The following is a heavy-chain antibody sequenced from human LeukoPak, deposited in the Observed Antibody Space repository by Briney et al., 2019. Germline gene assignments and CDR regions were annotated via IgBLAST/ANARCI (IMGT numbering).Heavy chain of an antibody. J-gene: IGHJ4*02. CDR2: VSGSGGST. Sequence: GGSLRLSCAASGFTFSRNAMNWVRQAPGKGLEWVSVVSGSGGSTYYADSVKGRFTISRDNSKSTLYLQMNSLRAEDTAIYYCAKEHDYNFYFDDWAREPWSPSPQ. CDR3: AKEHDYNFYFDD. V-gene: IGHV3-23*01. CDR1: GFTFSRNA. D-gene: IGHD1-1*01.